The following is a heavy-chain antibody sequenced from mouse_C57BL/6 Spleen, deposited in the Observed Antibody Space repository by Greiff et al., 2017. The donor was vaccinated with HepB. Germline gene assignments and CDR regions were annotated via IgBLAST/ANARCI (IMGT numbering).Heavy chain of an antibody. CDR2: INYDGSST. CDR3: ARAARKAMDY. Sequence: DVKLVESEGGLVQPGSSMKLSCTASGFTFSDYYMAWVRQVPEKGLEWVANINYDGSSTYYLDSLKSRFIISRDNAKNILYLQMSSLKSEDTATYYCARAARKAMDYWGQGTSVTVSS. CDR1: GFTFSDYY. J-gene: IGHJ4*01. V-gene: IGHV5-16*01.